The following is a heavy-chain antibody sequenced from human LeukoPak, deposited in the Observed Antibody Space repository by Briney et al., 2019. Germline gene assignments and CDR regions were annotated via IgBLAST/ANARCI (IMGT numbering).Heavy chain of an antibody. J-gene: IGHJ5*01. D-gene: IGHD3-22*01. CDR2: IVVGSGNT. Sequence: TSVKVSCKASGFTFTSSAMQWVRQARGQRLEWIGWIVVGSGNTNYAQEFQERVTITRDMSTSTAYMELSSLRSEDTAVYYCAAIPGYYYDSSGYSWFDYWGQGTLVTVSS. CDR3: AAIPGYYYDSSGYSWFDY. V-gene: IGHV1-58*02. CDR1: GFTFTSSA.